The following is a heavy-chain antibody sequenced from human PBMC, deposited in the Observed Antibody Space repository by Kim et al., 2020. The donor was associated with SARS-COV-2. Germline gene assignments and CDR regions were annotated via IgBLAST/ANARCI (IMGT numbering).Heavy chain of an antibody. J-gene: IGHJ4*02. CDR2: ISGDGGST. V-gene: IGHV3-64*01. CDR3: ARVPPEGYFDY. CDR1: GFTFSTYS. Sequence: GGSLRLSCAASGFTFSTYSFHWVRQAPGKGLEFVSAISGDGGSTYYGNSVKGRFTISRDNSKNTLYLQMGSLSPDDMAVYYCARVPPEGYFDYWGQGTLV.